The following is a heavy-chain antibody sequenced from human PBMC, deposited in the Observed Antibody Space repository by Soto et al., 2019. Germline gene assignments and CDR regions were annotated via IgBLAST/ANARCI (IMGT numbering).Heavy chain of an antibody. D-gene: IGHD3-16*02. J-gene: IGHJ4*02. CDR2: ISGSGDRT. Sequence: QPGGSLRLSCAASGFTFSTYAMSWVRQAPGKGLEWVSGISGSGDRTHYADSVKGRFSISRDNSQNTLHLQMNSLRAEDTAVYYCAKASTYEYVWGSFRYYFDHWGQGALVTVSS. CDR1: GFTFSTYA. CDR3: AKASTYEYVWGSFRYYFDH. V-gene: IGHV3-23*01.